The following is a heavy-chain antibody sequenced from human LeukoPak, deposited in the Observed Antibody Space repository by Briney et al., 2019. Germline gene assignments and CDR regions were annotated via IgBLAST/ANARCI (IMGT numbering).Heavy chain of an antibody. CDR3: ATYVNWVAGDV. V-gene: IGHV3-7*01. Sequence: GGSLRLSCAASGFTFSESWMSWVRQAPGKGPEWVANMNHEGGDIYYADSVKGRFTISRDNAKNSLYLQMNSLTAEDTAIYYCATYVNWVAGDVWGQGTTVTVSS. CDR2: MNHEGGDI. D-gene: IGHD1-1*01. CDR1: GFTFSESW. J-gene: IGHJ6*02.